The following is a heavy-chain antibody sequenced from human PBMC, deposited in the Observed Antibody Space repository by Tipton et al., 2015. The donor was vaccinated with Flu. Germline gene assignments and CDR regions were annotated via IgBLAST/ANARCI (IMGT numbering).Heavy chain of an antibody. Sequence: TLSLTCTVSGASISTSTYYWGWIRQPPGRGLEWIGSFYYTGASYYNPSLQSQATMSFDTSKNQFSLNLRSVTAADTAVYYCARRNLLLRHFDYWGQGALVPVSS. CDR3: ARRNLLLRHFDY. CDR1: GASISTSTYY. J-gene: IGHJ4*02. CDR2: FYYTGAS. V-gene: IGHV4-39*01. D-gene: IGHD1-14*01.